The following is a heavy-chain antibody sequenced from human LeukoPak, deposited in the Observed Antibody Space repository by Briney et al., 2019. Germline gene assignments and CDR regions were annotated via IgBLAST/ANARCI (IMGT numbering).Heavy chain of an antibody. CDR2: IYYSGST. D-gene: IGHD1-26*01. J-gene: IGHJ4*02. CDR1: GGSISSSSYY. CDR3: ARDIVGATPFDY. Sequence: SETLSLTCTVSGGSISSSSYYWGWIRQPPGKGLEWIGSIYYSGSTYYNPSLKSRVTISVDTSKNRFSLKLSSVTAADTAVYYCARDIVGATPFDYWGQGTLVTVSS. V-gene: IGHV4-39*07.